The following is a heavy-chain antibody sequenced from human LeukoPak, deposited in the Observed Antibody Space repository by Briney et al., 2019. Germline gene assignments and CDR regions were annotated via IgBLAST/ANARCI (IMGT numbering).Heavy chain of an antibody. J-gene: IGHJ3*02. CDR1: GFTFSSYG. CDR2: ISYDGSNK. D-gene: IGHD2-2*01. V-gene: IGHV3-30*18. Sequence: SLRLSCAASGFTFSSYGMHWVRQAPGKGLEWVAVISYDGSNKYFADSVKGRFTISRDNSKNTLYLQMNSLRAEDTAVYYCAKDFLGSSRAFDIWGQGTMVTVSS. CDR3: AKDFLGSSRAFDI.